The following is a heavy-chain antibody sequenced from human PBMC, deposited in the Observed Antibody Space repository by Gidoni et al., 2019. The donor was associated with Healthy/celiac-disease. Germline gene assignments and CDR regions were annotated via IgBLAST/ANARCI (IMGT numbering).Heavy chain of an antibody. CDR2: ISSSSSYI. D-gene: IGHD1-26*01. CDR1: GFTFSSYS. Sequence: EVQLVESGGGLVKPGGSLRLYCAASGFTFSSYSMNWVRQAPGKGLEWVSSISSSSSYIYYADSVKGRFTISRDNAKNSLYLQMNSLRAEDTAVYYCARDRVGATDFDYWGQGTLVTVSS. V-gene: IGHV3-21*01. J-gene: IGHJ4*02. CDR3: ARDRVGATDFDY.